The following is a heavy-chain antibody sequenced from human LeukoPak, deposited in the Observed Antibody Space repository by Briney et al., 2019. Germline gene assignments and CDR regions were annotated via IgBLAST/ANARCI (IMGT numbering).Heavy chain of an antibody. J-gene: IGHJ6*03. V-gene: IGHV3-23*01. CDR3: AGGAIAAAGIYYYYYLDV. CDR2: ISGSGGST. Sequence: PGASLRLSCAASGCTFSSYAMSWVRQAPGKGLEWVSAISGSGGSTYYADSLKGRFTIATDNSKNTPYLQMNSLRAEATAVYYCAGGAIAAAGIYYYYYLDVWGKGTTVTVSS. CDR1: GCTFSSYA. D-gene: IGHD6-13*01.